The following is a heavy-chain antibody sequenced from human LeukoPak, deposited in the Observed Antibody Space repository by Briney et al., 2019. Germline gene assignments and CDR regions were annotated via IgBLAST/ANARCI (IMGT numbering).Heavy chain of an antibody. J-gene: IGHJ4*02. D-gene: IGHD1-7*01. CDR2: ISPGDSDT. V-gene: IGHV5-51*01. CDR1: GYSFTSYW. Sequence: GEPLKISCKGSGYSFTSYWIGWVRQMPGKGLEWMGIISPGDSDTRYSPSFQGQVTISADKSISTAYLQWSSLKASDTAMYYCARQSITGTTASDYWGQGTLVTVSS. CDR3: ARQSITGTTASDY.